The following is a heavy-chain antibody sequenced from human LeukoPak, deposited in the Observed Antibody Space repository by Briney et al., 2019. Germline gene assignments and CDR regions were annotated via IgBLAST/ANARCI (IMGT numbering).Heavy chain of an antibody. D-gene: IGHD2/OR15-2a*01. J-gene: IGHJ6*03. V-gene: IGHV3-23*01. CDR2: ISDSGGST. Sequence: GGSLRLSCAASGLTFSNYAMNWVRQAPGKGLEWVSYISDSGGSTHYADSVKGRFIISRDNSKNTLYLQMNSLRAEDTAVYYCTGGSDKVLSGEYYYYMDVWGTGTTVTVSS. CDR3: TGGSDKVLSGEYYYYMDV. CDR1: GLTFSNYA.